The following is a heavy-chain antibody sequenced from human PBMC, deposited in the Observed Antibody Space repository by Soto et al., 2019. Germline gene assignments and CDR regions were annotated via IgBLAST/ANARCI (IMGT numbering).Heavy chain of an antibody. Sequence: ETLSLTCTVSGYSISNGYHWAWIRQPPGKGLEWIGSIYHSGTTFYNPSLKNQVIISVDTSNNQFSLQLTSVTAADTAIYYCAKENCLHGGCYSFDYWGQGTPVTVSS. CDR3: AKENCLHGGCYSFDY. D-gene: IGHD2-15*01. J-gene: IGHJ4*02. CDR1: GYSISNGYH. CDR2: IYHSGTT. V-gene: IGHV4-38-2*02.